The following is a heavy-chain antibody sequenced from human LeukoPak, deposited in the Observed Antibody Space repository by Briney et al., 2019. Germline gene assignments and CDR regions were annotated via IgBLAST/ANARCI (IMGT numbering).Heavy chain of an antibody. CDR1: GITLSNYG. D-gene: IGHD3-22*01. CDR3: AKRGVVIRVILVGFHKEANYFDS. J-gene: IGHJ4*02. CDR2: ISGSGGRT. Sequence: GGSLRLSCAVSGITLSNYGMSWVRQAPGKGLEWVAGISGSGGRTNYADSVKGRFTISRDNPKNTLYLQMNSLRVEDTAVYFCAKRGVVIRVILVGFHKEANYFDSWGQGALVTVSS. V-gene: IGHV3-23*01.